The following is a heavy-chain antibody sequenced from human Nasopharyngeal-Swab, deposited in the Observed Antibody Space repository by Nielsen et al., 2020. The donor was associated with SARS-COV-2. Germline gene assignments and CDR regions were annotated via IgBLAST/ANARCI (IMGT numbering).Heavy chain of an antibody. CDR1: GFTFSHYT. J-gene: IGHJ4*02. V-gene: IGHV3-48*04. Sequence: GESLKISCAASGFTFSHYTMTWVRQAPGKGLEWLSYITGTSDSIRYADSVKGRFTISRDNAKTSLFLQMNGLTAEDTAVYYCAREREDGYGDYWGQGTLVTVSS. D-gene: IGHD5-24*01. CDR2: ITGTSDSI. CDR3: AREREDGYGDY.